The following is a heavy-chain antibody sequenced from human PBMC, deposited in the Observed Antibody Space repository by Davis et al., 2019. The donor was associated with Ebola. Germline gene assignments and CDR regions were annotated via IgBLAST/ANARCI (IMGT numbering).Heavy chain of an antibody. J-gene: IGHJ4*02. CDR3: ARSFAAARPNFDY. CDR1: GGSISSGGYY. CDR2: IYYSGST. Sequence: LRLSCTVSGGSISSGGYYWSWIRQHPGKGLEWIGYIYYSGSTYYNPSLKSRVTISADTSKNQFYLKLSSVTAADTAVYYCARSFAAARPNFDYWGQGTLVTVSS. D-gene: IGHD6-6*01. V-gene: IGHV4-31*03.